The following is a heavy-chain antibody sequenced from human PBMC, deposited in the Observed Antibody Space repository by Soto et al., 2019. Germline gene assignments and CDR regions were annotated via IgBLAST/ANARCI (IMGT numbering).Heavy chain of an antibody. V-gene: IGHV3-66*01. CDR2: IYSGGST. D-gene: IGHD3-22*01. Sequence: EVQLVESGGGLVQPGGSLRLSCAASGFTVSSNYMSWVRQVPGKGLEWVSVIYSGGSTYYADSVKGRFTISRDNSKNTLYLQMNSLRAEDTAVYYCARDGYDSSGYYPEYFQHWGQGTLVTVSS. J-gene: IGHJ1*01. CDR1: GFTVSSNY. CDR3: ARDGYDSSGYYPEYFQH.